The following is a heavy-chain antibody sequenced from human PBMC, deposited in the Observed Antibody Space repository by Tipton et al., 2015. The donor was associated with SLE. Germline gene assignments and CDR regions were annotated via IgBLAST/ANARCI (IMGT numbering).Heavy chain of an antibody. Sequence: TLSLTCTVSGGSISSYYRSWIRQPPGKGLEWIGYIYYSGSTDYNPSLKSRVTISVDTSKNQFSLKLSSVTAADTAVYYCARRYIKQWLAGAFDIWGQLTIVAVSS. CDR2: IYYSGST. CDR3: ARRYIKQWLAGAFDI. J-gene: IGHJ3*02. D-gene: IGHD6-19*01. V-gene: IGHV4-59*01. CDR1: GGSISSYY.